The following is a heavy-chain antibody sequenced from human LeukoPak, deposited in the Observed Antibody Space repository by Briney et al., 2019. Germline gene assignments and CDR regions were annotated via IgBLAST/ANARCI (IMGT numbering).Heavy chain of an antibody. CDR3: ARGIAAAGKPNWFES. Sequence: PGGSLRHSSAASGFIFCSYALHCVRQAPGTGLEWVAVIWSDGSNKYYADSVKGRFTISRDNSKNTLYLQMNSLRAEDTAVYYCARGIAAAGKPNWFESWGQGTLVTVSS. V-gene: IGHV3-33*01. CDR1: GFIFCSYA. J-gene: IGHJ5*01. CDR2: IWSDGSNK. D-gene: IGHD6-13*01.